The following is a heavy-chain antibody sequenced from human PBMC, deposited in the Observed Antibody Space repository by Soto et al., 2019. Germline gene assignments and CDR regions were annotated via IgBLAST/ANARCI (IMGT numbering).Heavy chain of an antibody. V-gene: IGHV1-3*01. D-gene: IGHD3-16*01. CDR1: GFRFNNYV. CDR2: IHAGNGAT. J-gene: IGHJ6*02. CDR3: ASIVTEYTYDRLDV. Sequence: ASVKVSCKASGFRFNNYVIHWVRQAPGQRLEWMGWIHAGNGATEYSQNFQDRVTITRDTSANTGYMDLSRLTSEDTALYYCASIVTEYTYDRLDVWGQGTTVTLSS.